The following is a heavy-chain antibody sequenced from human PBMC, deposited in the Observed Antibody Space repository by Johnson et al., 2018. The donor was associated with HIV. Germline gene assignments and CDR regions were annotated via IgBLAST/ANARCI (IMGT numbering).Heavy chain of an antibody. J-gene: IGHJ3*02. CDR3: ARGAVSGYVSVDAFHI. CDR2: IASDGSGK. V-gene: IGHV3-30*19. D-gene: IGHD5-12*01. CDR1: GFTFVEYG. Sequence: HVPLVESGVGLVQPGGSLRLSCVGSGFTFVEYGMSWVRQVPGKGMEWVALIASDGSGKYYADSVKGRSTISRDTSKNKLYLKMHSLTPEDTAVYYCARGAVSGYVSVDAFHIWGQGTLVTVSS.